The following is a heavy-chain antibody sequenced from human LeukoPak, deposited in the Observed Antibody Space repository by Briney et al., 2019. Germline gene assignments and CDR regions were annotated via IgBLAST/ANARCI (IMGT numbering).Heavy chain of an antibody. CDR2: ISGSGGST. Sequence: PGGSLRLSCVASGFTFSSYAMSWVRQAPGKGLEWVSAISGSGGSTYYADSAKGRFTISRDNSKNTLYLQMNSLRAEDTAVYYCAKEMVITMVRGVITHFDYWGQGTLVTVSS. D-gene: IGHD3-10*01. J-gene: IGHJ4*02. CDR3: AKEMVITMVRGVITHFDY. V-gene: IGHV3-23*01. CDR1: GFTFSSYA.